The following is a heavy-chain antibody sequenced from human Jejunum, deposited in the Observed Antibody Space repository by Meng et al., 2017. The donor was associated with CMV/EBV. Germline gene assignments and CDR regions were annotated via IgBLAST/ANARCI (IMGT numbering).Heavy chain of an antibody. CDR3: ARGSGYSIYDD. CDR1: GASVSEYY. V-gene: IGHV4-59*02. Sequence: TSTVTGASVSEYYCTWIRQSPGKGLEWLGYISYGDFTNYNPSLDSRVTISVDRSKNQCSLVLTSLSTADAATYYCARGSGYSIYDDWGQGTLVTVSS. J-gene: IGHJ4*02. CDR2: ISYGDFT. D-gene: IGHD4-11*01.